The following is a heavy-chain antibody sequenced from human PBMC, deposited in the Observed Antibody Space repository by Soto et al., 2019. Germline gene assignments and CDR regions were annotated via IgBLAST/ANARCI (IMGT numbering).Heavy chain of an antibody. D-gene: IGHD6-19*01. CDR1: GYMFTGFY. V-gene: IGHV1-2*02. J-gene: IGHJ4*02. CDR2: INPNNGVT. Sequence: GASVKVSCKASGYMFTGFYLHWVRQAPGQGLEWMGWINPNNGVTTYAKNFQGRVTMTRDSSISTAYMELSRLRSDDTAVYFCAAAAIPVAGRHPDFWGQGTVVTVSS. CDR3: AAAAIPVAGRHPDF.